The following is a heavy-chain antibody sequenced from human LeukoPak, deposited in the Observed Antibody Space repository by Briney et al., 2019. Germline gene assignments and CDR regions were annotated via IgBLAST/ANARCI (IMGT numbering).Heavy chain of an antibody. Sequence: ASVKVSCKASGYTFTSYGISWVRQAPGQGLEWMGWINPNSGGTNYAQKFQGRVTMTRDTSISTAYMELSRLRSDDTAVYYCAREGIAAPIGFDPWGQGTLVTVSS. J-gene: IGHJ5*02. D-gene: IGHD6-25*01. V-gene: IGHV1-2*02. CDR1: GYTFTSYG. CDR2: INPNSGGT. CDR3: AREGIAAPIGFDP.